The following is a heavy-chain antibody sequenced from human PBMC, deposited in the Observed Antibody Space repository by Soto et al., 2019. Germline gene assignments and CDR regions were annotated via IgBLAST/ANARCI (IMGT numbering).Heavy chain of an antibody. CDR2: IYYSVST. CDR3: ARERDGYNPNAFDI. D-gene: IGHD5-12*01. CDR1: GGSISSYY. V-gene: IGHV4-59*01. J-gene: IGHJ3*02. Sequence: SETLSLTCTVSGGSISSYYWSWIRQPPGKGLEWIGYIYYSVSTNYNPSLKSRVTISVDTSKNQFSLKLSSVTAADTAVYYCARERDGYNPNAFDIWGQGTMVTVSS.